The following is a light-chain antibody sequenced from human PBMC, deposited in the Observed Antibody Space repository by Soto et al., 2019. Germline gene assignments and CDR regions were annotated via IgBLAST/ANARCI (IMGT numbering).Light chain of an antibody. V-gene: IGKV3-15*01. CDR3: QRRSNWSTT. Sequence: EIVMTQSPASLSVSPGERATLSCWASQSVRRNLAWYQQRPGQPPRLVLYGASTRASRVPARFSGSGSGTEFSLTISSLQSEDFAVYYCQRRSNWSTTFGQGTKVEIK. CDR2: GAS. J-gene: IGKJ1*01. CDR1: QSVRRN.